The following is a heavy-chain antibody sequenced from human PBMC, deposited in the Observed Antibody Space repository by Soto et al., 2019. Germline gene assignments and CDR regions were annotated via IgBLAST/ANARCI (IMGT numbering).Heavy chain of an antibody. Sequence: GGSLRLSCAASGFTFSSYWMSWVRQAPGKGLEWVANIKQDGSEKYYVDSVKGRFTISRDNAKNSLYLQMNSLRAEDTAVYYCARDKWELNYYYYYGMDVWGQGTTVTVSS. V-gene: IGHV3-7*05. D-gene: IGHD1-26*01. J-gene: IGHJ6*02. CDR3: ARDKWELNYYYYYGMDV. CDR2: IKQDGSEK. CDR1: GFTFSSYW.